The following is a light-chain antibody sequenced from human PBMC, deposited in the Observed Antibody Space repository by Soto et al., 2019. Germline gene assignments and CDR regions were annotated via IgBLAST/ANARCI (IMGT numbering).Light chain of an antibody. V-gene: IGLV2-14*01. CDR1: SSDVGGYNY. J-gene: IGLJ2*01. Sequence: QPVLTQPASVSGSPGQSITISCTGTSSDVGGYNYVSWYQQHPGKAPKLMIYDVSNRPSGVSNRFSGSKSGNTASLTISGLQAEDEADYYCSSYTSSNNVVFGGGTKVTVL. CDR2: DVS. CDR3: SSYTSSNNVV.